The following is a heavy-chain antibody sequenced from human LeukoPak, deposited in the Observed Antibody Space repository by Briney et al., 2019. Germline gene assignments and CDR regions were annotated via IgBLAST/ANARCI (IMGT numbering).Heavy chain of an antibody. D-gene: IGHD3-22*01. Sequence: GGSLRLSCAASGFTFSSYWMHWVRQVPGKGLVWVSRINSDGSSASYADSVKGRFTISRDNAKNTLYLQMNSLTVEDTAVYYCARTKDSYDSSGCFDYWGQGTLVTVSS. CDR2: INSDGSSA. J-gene: IGHJ4*02. V-gene: IGHV3-74*01. CDR3: ARTKDSYDSSGCFDY. CDR1: GFTFSSYW.